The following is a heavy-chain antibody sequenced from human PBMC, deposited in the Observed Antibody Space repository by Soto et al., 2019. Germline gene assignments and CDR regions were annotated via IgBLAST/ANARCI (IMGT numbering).Heavy chain of an antibody. D-gene: IGHD6-19*01. CDR3: ARVPSGQWLEAWYFDL. J-gene: IGHJ2*01. CDR1: GFTFSSYA. V-gene: IGHV3-30-3*01. Sequence: GGSLRLSCAASGFTFSSYAMHWVRQAPGKGLEWVAVISYDGSNKYYADSVKGRFTISRDNSKNTLYLQMNSLRAEDTAVYYCARVPSGQWLEAWYFDLWGRGTLVTVSS. CDR2: ISYDGSNK.